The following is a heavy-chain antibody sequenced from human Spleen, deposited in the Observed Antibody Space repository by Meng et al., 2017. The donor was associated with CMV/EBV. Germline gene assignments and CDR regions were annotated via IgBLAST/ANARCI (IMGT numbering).Heavy chain of an antibody. D-gene: IGHD1-26*01. V-gene: IGHV3-30*02. J-gene: IGHJ4*02. CDR3: AKGRRTEHYFDY. Sequence: LSLTCAASGFTFSSYGMHWVRQAPGKGLEWVAFIRYDGSNKYYADSVKGRFTISRDNSKNTLYLQMNSLRAEDTAVYYCAKGRRTEHYFDYWGQGTLVTVSS. CDR2: IRYDGSNK. CDR1: GFTFSSYG.